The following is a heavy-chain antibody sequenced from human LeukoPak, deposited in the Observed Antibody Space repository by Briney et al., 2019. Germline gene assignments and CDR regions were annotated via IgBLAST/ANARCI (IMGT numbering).Heavy chain of an antibody. V-gene: IGHV3-30*18. CDR1: GFTFSSYG. J-gene: IGHJ6*02. D-gene: IGHD3-3*01. Sequence: GGSLRLSCAASGFTFSSYGMHWVRQAPGKGLEWVAVISYDGSNKYYADSVKGRFTISRDNSKNTLYLQMNSLRAEDTAVYYCAKDLQVAVLASFGVVITNYYYYYGMDVWGQGTTVTVSS. CDR3: AKDLQVAVLASFGVVITNYYYYYGMDV. CDR2: ISYDGSNK.